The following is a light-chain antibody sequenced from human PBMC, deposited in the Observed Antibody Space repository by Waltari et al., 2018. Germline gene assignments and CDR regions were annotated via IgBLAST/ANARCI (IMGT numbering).Light chain of an antibody. CDR3: QVWDRRSGVKVC. CDR1: NIGSKS. Sequence: SYVLAQPPSVSVAPGATASITCGGNNIGSKSVHWYQQKPGQPPVLVIYYDTARPSGIRERVWSYITENTDTLTMSRVEAGDEADYYCQVWDRRSGVKVCFGGETKRTGL. J-gene: IGLJ2*01. CDR2: YDT. V-gene: IGLV3-21*04.